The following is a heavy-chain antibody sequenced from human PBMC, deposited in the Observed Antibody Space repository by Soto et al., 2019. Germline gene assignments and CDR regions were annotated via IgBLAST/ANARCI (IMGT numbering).Heavy chain of an antibody. D-gene: IGHD3-22*01. J-gene: IGHJ6*02. CDR3: ARDLGYYYDSSGYYAQGGYYYYGMDV. V-gene: IGHV4-4*07. CDR2: IYTSGST. CDR1: GYSISSGYY. Sequence: TETLSLTCTVSGYSISSGYYWSWIRQPAGKGLEWIGRIYTSGSTNYNPSLKSRVTMSVDTSKNQFSLKLSSVTAADTAVYYCARDLGYYYDSSGYYAQGGYYYYGMDVWGQGTTVTVSS.